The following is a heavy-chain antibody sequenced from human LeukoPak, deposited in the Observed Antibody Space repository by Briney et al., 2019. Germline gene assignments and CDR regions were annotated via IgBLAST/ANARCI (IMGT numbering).Heavy chain of an antibody. V-gene: IGHV3-23*01. Sequence: PGGSLRLSCAASGFTFSSYAMSWVRQAPGKGLEWVSAISGSGGSTYYADSVKGRFTISRDNAKNSLYLQMNSLRAEDTALYYCARGHYDFWSGYNIDAFDIWGQGTMVTVSS. CDR2: ISGSGGST. J-gene: IGHJ3*02. CDR3: ARGHYDFWSGYNIDAFDI. D-gene: IGHD3-3*01. CDR1: GFTFSSYA.